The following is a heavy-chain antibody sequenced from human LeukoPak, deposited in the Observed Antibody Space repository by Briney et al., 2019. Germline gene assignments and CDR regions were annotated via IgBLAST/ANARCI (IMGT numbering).Heavy chain of an antibody. D-gene: IGHD3-9*01. V-gene: IGHV4-38-2*02. CDR3: AREVDILSSLDV. Sequence: SETLSLTCTVSGDSISSGYYWGWIRQPPGKGLEWIGSIYHSGTTFYNPPLKSRVTISVDTSKNQFSLRLSSVTAADTAVYYCAREVDILSSLDVWGKGTTVTVSS. CDR1: GDSISSGYY. CDR2: IYHSGTT. J-gene: IGHJ6*04.